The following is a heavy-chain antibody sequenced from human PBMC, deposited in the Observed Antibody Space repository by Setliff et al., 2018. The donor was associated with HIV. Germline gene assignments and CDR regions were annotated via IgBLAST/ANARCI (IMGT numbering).Heavy chain of an antibody. Sequence: SETLSLTCTVSGGSINGHYWSWIRQPPGKGLEWIGEINHSGSTNYNPSLKSRVTISVDTSKNQFSLKLTSVTAADTAVYYCARDPKHSSSGDLEYWSQGTLVTVSS. V-gene: IGHV4-34*01. CDR1: GGSINGHY. J-gene: IGHJ4*02. D-gene: IGHD3-22*01. CDR2: INHSGST. CDR3: ARDPKHSSSGDLEY.